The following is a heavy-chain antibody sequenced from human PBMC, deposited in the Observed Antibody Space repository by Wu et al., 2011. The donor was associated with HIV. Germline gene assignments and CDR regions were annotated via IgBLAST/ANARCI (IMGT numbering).Heavy chain of an antibody. J-gene: IGHJ4*02. V-gene: IGHV1-69*04. CDR1: GGTFSSYA. CDR2: INPRGDKT. D-gene: IGHD4-17*01. Sequence: QVQLVQSGAEVKKPGSSVKVSCKASGGTFSSYAISWVRQAPGQGLEWMGLINPRGDKTRYPQKFQDCVTMTWDTSTSTVYMELSSLRPDDTAMYYCARGHGDYMSFDSWGQGTLVTVSS. CDR3: ARGHGDYMSFDS.